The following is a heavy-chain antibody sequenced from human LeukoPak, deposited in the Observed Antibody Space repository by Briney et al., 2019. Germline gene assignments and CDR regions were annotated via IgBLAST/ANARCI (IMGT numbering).Heavy chain of an antibody. CDR2: IYHSGST. J-gene: IGHJ4*02. V-gene: IGHV4-30-2*01. CDR1: GGSISSGGYS. Sequence: SQTPSLTCAVSGGSISSGGYSWSWIRQPPGKGLEWIGYIYHSGSTYYNPSLKSRVTISVDRSKNQFSLKLSSVTAADTAVYYCARRNPATDYWGQGTLVTVSS. CDR3: ARRNPATDY.